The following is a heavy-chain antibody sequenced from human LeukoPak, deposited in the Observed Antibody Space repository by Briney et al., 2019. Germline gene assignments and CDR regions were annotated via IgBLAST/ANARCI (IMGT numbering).Heavy chain of an antibody. J-gene: IGHJ3*02. V-gene: IGHV3-74*01. Sequence: GGSLRLSCAASGFTFSSYWMHWVRQAPGKGLVWVSRINTDGSSTSYADSVKGRFTISRDNAKNTLYLQMNSLRAEDTAVYYCARDSIVGAKAHDAFDIWGQGTMVTVSS. CDR1: GFTFSSYW. CDR3: ARDSIVGAKAHDAFDI. D-gene: IGHD1-26*01. CDR2: INTDGSST.